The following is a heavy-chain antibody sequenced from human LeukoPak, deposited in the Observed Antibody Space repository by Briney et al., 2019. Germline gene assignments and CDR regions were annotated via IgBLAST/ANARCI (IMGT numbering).Heavy chain of an antibody. Sequence: GGSLRLSCAASGFPFSDYGMYWVRQAPGKGLEWLAVISHDGSNKHYADSVKGRITISRDNSMNTLYLQMNSLRAEDTAVFYCARADYYDSGSFYPLNFWGQGTLVTVSS. CDR2: ISHDGSNK. V-gene: IGHV3-30*03. D-gene: IGHD3-10*01. CDR1: GFPFSDYG. J-gene: IGHJ4*02. CDR3: ARADYYDSGSFYPLNF.